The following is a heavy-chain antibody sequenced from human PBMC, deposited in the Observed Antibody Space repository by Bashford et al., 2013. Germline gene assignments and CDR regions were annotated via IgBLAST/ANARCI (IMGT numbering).Heavy chain of an antibody. J-gene: IGHJ6*02. D-gene: IGHD2-21*02. CDR3: ARSHWRPATASKYYGLDV. CDR2: IIPIFATA. V-gene: IGHV1-69*01. Sequence: WVRQAPGQGLEWMGGIIPIFATAKYAQKFQGRVTITADESTSTAYMELSSLRSEDTAVYYCARSHWRPATASKYYGLDVWGQGTTVTVSS.